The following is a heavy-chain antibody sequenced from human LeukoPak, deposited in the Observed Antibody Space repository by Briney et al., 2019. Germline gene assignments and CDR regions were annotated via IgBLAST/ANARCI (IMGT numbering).Heavy chain of an antibody. V-gene: IGHV4-30-4*08. CDR2: IYYSGST. CDR3: ARENIVVVPAALGPYSISSSFDY. CDR1: GGSISSGDYY. D-gene: IGHD2-2*01. J-gene: IGHJ4*02. Sequence: PSETLSLTCTVSGGSISSGDYYWSWIRQPPEKGLEWIGYIYYSGSTYYNPSLKSRVTISVDTSKNQFSLKLSSVTAADTAVYYCARENIVVVPAALGPYSISSSFDYWGQGTLVTVSS.